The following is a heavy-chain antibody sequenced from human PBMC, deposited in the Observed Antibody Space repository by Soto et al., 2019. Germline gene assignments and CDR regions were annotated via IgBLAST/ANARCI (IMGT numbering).Heavy chain of an antibody. D-gene: IGHD3-22*01. J-gene: IGHJ4*02. Sequence: QVLLVQSGAEVKKPRSSVKVSCKLSGATFSSYAMSWVRQAPGQGLEWIGGIIPFFGTPNYAQKFQGRVTSTADTSTATSYMELSSLRSDDTAVYYCARDKGAYYSHLVYWGQGTLVTVSS. CDR1: GATFSSYA. CDR3: ARDKGAYYSHLVY. CDR2: IIPFFGTP. V-gene: IGHV1-69*06.